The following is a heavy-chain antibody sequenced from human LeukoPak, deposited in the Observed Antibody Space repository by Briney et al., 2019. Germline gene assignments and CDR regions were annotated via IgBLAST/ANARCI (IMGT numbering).Heavy chain of an antibody. CDR2: LSWNSCSI. CDR1: GFTFDDYA. J-gene: IGHJ4*02. CDR3: AKDGYYDSSGGIDY. V-gene: IGHV3-9*01. Sequence: GGSLRLSCAASGFTFDDYAMHWVRQAPGKGLEWVSGLSWNSCSIGYADSVKGRFSISRDNAENSLYLQMNSLRAEDTALYYCAKDGYYDSSGGIDYWGQGTLVTVSS. D-gene: IGHD3-22*01.